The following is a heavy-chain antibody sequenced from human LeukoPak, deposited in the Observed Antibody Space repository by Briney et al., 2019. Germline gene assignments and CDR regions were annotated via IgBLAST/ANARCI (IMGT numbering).Heavy chain of an antibody. CDR3: ARGPEYDSSGYYRLFDY. J-gene: IGHJ4*02. D-gene: IGHD3-22*01. Sequence: PSETLSLTCTVSGGSISTYYWSWIRQPPGKGLEWIGYMSYSGSSNYNPSLKSRVTISVDTSRNQLSLKMSSVTAADTAVYYCARGPEYDSSGYYRLFDYWGQGTLVTVSS. CDR1: GGSISTYY. CDR2: MSYSGSS. V-gene: IGHV4-59*01.